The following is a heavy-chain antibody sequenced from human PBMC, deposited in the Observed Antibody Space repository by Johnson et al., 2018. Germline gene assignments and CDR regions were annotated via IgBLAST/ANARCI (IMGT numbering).Heavy chain of an antibody. CDR3: ARDPEWSAFDI. V-gene: IGHV3-7*01. CDR2: ISPQGNEK. CDR1: GFTFGTSW. Sequence: VQLVQSGGGLVHLGGSLRVSCAASGFTFGTSWMTWVRQAPGKGLEYVANISPQGNEKYYADSVYGRFTISRENARNSLYLQMNSLRADDAAIYFCARDPEWSAFDIWGQGTVVTVSS. D-gene: IGHD2-8*01. J-gene: IGHJ3*02.